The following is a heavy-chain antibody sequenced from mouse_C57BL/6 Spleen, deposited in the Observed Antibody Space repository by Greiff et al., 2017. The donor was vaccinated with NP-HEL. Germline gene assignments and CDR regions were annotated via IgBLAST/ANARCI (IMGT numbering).Heavy chain of an antibody. CDR2: INPYNGGT. Sequence: VQLQQSGPVLVKPGASVKMSCKASGYTFTDYYMNWVKQSHGKSLEWIGVINPYNGGTSYNQKFKGKATLTVDKSSSTAYMELNSLTSEDSAVYYCARTPPYSPYAMDYWGQGTSVTVSS. J-gene: IGHJ4*01. D-gene: IGHD2-12*01. CDR3: ARTPPYSPYAMDY. CDR1: GYTFTDYY. V-gene: IGHV1-19*01.